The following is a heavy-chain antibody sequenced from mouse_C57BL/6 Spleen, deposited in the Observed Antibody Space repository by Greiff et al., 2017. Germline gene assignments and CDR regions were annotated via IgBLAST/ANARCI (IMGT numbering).Heavy chain of an antibody. D-gene: IGHD1-1*01. CDR2: ISDGGSYT. J-gene: IGHJ3*01. CDR1: GFTFSSYA. Sequence: EVQVVESGGGLVKPGGSLKLSCAASGFTFSSYAMSWVRQTPEKRLEWVATISDGGSYTYYPDNVKGRFTISRDNAKNNLYLQMSHLKSEDTAMYYCARVGTYYQGFAYWGQGTLVTVSA. CDR3: ARVGTYYQGFAY. V-gene: IGHV5-4*01.